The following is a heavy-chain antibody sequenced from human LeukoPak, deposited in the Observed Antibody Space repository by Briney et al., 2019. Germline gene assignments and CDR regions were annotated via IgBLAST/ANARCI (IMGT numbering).Heavy chain of an antibody. Sequence: GGSLRLSCAPPESTFSSNAMHGVRKPQGKGLEWGPVISYDGSNKYYADSVKGRFTISRDNSKNTLYLQMNSLRAEDTAVYYCASPQAYSSGWYYFDYWGQGTLVTVSS. CDR2: ISYDGSNK. CDR3: ASPQAYSSGWYYFDY. V-gene: IGHV3-30-3*01. CDR1: ESTFSSNA. J-gene: IGHJ4*02. D-gene: IGHD6-19*01.